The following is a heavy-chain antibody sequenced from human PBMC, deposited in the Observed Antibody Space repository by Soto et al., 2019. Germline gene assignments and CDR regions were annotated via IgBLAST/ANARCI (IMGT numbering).Heavy chain of an antibody. V-gene: IGHV3-33*01. Sequence: QVQLVESGGGVVQPGRSLRLSCAASGFTFSSYGMHWVRQAPGKGLEWVAVIWYDGSNKYYADSVKGRFTISRDNSKNTLYLQMNSLRAEDTAVYYCASSGSYRARLRNWFDPWGQGTLVTVSS. D-gene: IGHD1-26*01. CDR1: GFTFSSYG. J-gene: IGHJ5*02. CDR2: IWYDGSNK. CDR3: ASSGSYRARLRNWFDP.